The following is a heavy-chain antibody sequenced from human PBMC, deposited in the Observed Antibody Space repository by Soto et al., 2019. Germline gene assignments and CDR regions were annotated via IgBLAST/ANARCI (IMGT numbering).Heavy chain of an antibody. CDR3: KLEEWLAYYGMDV. CDR2: VSGSGGRT. V-gene: IGHV3-23*01. J-gene: IGHJ6*02. CDR1: GFPFSSSP. Sequence: GGPLSLTCPASGFPFSSSPMSWVRPAQGKGLEWVSAVSGSGGRTYYADSVKGRLTIASDNTKHTLYLQMNSLRAEDTALYYCKLEEWLAYYGMDVWGQGTTVTGS. D-gene: IGHD3-3*01.